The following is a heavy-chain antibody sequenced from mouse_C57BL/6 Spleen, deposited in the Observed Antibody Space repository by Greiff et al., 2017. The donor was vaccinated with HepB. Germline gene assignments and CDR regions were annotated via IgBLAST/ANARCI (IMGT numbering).Heavy chain of an antibody. CDR3: ARDLDYYIDY. J-gene: IGHJ2*01. Sequence: VQLQQPGAELVKPGASVKLSCKASGYTFTSYWMHWVKQRPGQGLEWIGMIHPNSGSTNYNEKFKSKATLTVDKSSSTAYMHISSLTSEDSAVYYCARDLDYYIDYWGQGTTLTVSS. CDR2: IHPNSGST. V-gene: IGHV1-64*01. CDR1: GYTFTSYW.